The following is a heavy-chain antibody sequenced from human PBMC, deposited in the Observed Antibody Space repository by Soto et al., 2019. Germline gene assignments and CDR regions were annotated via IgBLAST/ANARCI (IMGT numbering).Heavy chain of an antibody. D-gene: IGHD1-26*01. CDR3: AREAWGVGTTPSDY. CDR1: GGTFSSYA. CDR2: IIPIFGIT. V-gene: IGHV1-69*12. J-gene: IGHJ4*02. Sequence: QVQLVQSGADVKKPGSSVKVSCKASGGTFSSYAISWVRQAPGQGLEWMGGIIPIFGITNYAQKFQGRVTITADESTSTAYMELSSLRSEDTAVYYCAREAWGVGTTPSDYWGQGTLVTVSS.